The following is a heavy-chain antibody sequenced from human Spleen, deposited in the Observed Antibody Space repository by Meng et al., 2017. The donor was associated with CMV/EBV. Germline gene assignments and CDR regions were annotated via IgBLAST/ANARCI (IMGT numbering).Heavy chain of an antibody. V-gene: IGHV3-30*02. J-gene: IGHJ4*02. CDR2: IRFDGSDK. D-gene: IGHD2-21*01. CDR1: GFTFSTYG. CDR3: VKEGIRDEWPRDFDY. Sequence: GGSLRLSCAASGFTFSTYGMHWVRQTPVKGLEWVAFIRFDGSDKYFADSVQGRFTISRDNSKNTLYLQMDSLRHEDTAFYHCVKEGIRDEWPRDFDYWGQGLLVTVSS.